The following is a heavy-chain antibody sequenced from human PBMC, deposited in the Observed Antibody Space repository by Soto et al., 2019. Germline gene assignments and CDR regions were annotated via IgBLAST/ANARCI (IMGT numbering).Heavy chain of an antibody. J-gene: IGHJ4*02. Sequence: PSETLSLTCTVSGDSISIGGYYWSWIRQRPGKGLEWIGYIYYTGSTYYNPSLKSRVSISIDTSENHFSLKVSSVTAADTAVYYCASNYGGNSGFDYWGQGNLVTVS. CDR3: ASNYGGNSGFDY. D-gene: IGHD4-17*01. CDR2: IYYTGST. CDR1: GDSISIGGYY. V-gene: IGHV4-31*03.